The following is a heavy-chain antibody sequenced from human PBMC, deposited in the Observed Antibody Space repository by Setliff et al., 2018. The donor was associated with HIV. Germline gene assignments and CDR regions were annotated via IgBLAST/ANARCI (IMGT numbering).Heavy chain of an antibody. CDR1: GGTFSSYS. J-gene: IGHJ4*02. Sequence: GASVKVSCKASGGTFSSYSINWVRQAPGQGLEWMGGIIPIYGTPIYAQKFQGRVTLTSDTSTNTVYMELSSLRSEDTAVYYCAREGPKTYYFDYWGQGTLVTVSS. CDR2: IIPIYGTP. V-gene: IGHV1-69*05. CDR3: AREGPKTYYFDY.